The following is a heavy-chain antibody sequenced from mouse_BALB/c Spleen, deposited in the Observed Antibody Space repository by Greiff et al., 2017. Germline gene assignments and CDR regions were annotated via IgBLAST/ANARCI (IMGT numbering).Heavy chain of an antibody. V-gene: IGHV1-14*01. J-gene: IGHJ2*01. Sequence: EVQLQQSGPELVKPGASVKMSCKASGYTFTSYVMHWVKQKPGQGLEWIGYINPYNDGTKYNEKFKGKATLTLDKSSSTAYMELSSLTSEDSAVYYCARSTATYYFDYWGQGTTLTVSS. D-gene: IGHD1-2*01. CDR1: GYTFTSYV. CDR2: INPYNDGT. CDR3: ARSTATYYFDY.